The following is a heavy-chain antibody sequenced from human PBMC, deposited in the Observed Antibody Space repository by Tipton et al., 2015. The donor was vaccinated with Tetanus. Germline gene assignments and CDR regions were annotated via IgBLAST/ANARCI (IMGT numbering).Heavy chain of an antibody. D-gene: IGHD3-9*01. Sequence: TLSLTCTVSGGYISTYHWNWIRQPPGKGLEWIGYIYYSGSTNYNSSLKSRVTISVDTSKNQFSLKLSSVTAADTAVYYCARGYNGYDILTAYPHYFDSWGQGTLVTVSS. CDR3: ARGYNGYDILTAYPHYFDS. CDR2: IYYSGST. J-gene: IGHJ4*02. V-gene: IGHV4-59*01. CDR1: GGYISTYH.